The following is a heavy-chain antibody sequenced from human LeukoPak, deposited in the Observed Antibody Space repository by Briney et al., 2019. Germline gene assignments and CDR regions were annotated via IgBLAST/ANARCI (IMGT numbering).Heavy chain of an antibody. J-gene: IGHJ6*02. CDR1: GFTFSSYA. CDR2: ISSNGGST. D-gene: IGHD6-19*01. Sequence: GGSLRLSCAASGFTFSSYAMHWVRQAPGKGLEYVSAISSNGGSTYYANSVKGRFTISRDNSKNTLYLQMGSLRAEDMAVYYCARSSGWAFGMDVWGQGTTVTVSS. CDR3: ARSSGWAFGMDV. V-gene: IGHV3-64*01.